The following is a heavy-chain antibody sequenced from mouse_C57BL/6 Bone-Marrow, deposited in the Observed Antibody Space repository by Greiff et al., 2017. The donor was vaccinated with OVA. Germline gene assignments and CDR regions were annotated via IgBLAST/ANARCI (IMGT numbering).Heavy chain of an antibody. D-gene: IGHD2-2*01. CDR2: INPNNGGT. CDR1: GYTFTDYY. CDR3: ARLGYGYPYYAMDY. Sequence: VQLQQSGPELVKPGASVKISCKASGYTFTDYYMNWVKQSHGKSLEWIGDINPNNGGTSYNQKFKGKATLTVDKSSSTAYMELRSLTSEDSAVYYCARLGYGYPYYAMDYWGQGTSVTVSS. V-gene: IGHV1-26*01. J-gene: IGHJ4*01.